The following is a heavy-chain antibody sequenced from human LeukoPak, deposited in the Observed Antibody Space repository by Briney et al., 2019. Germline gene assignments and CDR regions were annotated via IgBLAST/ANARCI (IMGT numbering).Heavy chain of an antibody. CDR2: ISYDGSNK. CDR1: RFTFSSYG. CDR3: AKVAQRLDLWELGMDV. J-gene: IGHJ6*02. V-gene: IGHV3-30*18. D-gene: IGHD6-25*01. Sequence: PGGSLRLSCAASRFTFSSYGMHWVRQAPGKGLEWVAVISYDGSNKYYADSVKGRFTISRDNSKNTLYLQINSLRLEDTAAYYCAKVAQRLDLWELGMDVWGQGTTVTVSS.